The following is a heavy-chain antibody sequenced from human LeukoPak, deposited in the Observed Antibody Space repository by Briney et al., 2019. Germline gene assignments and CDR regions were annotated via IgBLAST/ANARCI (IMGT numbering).Heavy chain of an antibody. V-gene: IGHV3-23*01. Sequence: GGSLRLSCAASGSTFSNYGMNWVRQAPGKGLEWVSSISGVVDKTYHADSVKGRFTISRDNSKNTLYLQMNGLRAEDTAVYYCAKGTVRFLEWSQRGYFDYWGQGILVTVSS. D-gene: IGHD3-3*01. CDR1: GSTFSNYG. CDR3: AKGTVRFLEWSQRGYFDY. CDR2: ISGVVDKT. J-gene: IGHJ4*02.